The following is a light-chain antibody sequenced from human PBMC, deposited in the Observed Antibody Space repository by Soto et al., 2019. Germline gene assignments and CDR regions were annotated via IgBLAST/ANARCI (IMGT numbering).Light chain of an antibody. CDR2: DAS. V-gene: IGKV1-5*01. CDR1: QSISSW. Sequence: DSQMTQSPSILSASVVDRVTITCRASQSISSWLAWYQQKPGKAPDLLISDASSLERGVPSRFSGSGSGTEFTLTISSMQPDDFATYYCQQYNGYSRKFGRGTKVDIK. J-gene: IGKJ1*01. CDR3: QQYNGYSRK.